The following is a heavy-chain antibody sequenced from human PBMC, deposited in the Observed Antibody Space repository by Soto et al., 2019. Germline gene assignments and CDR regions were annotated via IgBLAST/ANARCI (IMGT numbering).Heavy chain of an antibody. CDR1: GASISSGDYY. D-gene: IGHD3-22*01. J-gene: IGHJ4*02. CDR2: IFYSGST. V-gene: IGHV4-30-4*01. Sequence: QVQLQESGPGLVRPSQTLSLTCTVSGASISSGDYYWSWIRQPPGKGLECIGYIFYSGSTHYNPYLKSRVTISVDTSKNQLSLKLSCVTAADTAVSYCARVATHYDRGGYYSYYFDYWGQGTLFTVSS. CDR3: ARVATHYDRGGYYSYYFDY.